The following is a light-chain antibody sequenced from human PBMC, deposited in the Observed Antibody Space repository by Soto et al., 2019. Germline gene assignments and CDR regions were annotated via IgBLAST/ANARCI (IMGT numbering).Light chain of an antibody. CDR2: GAS. J-gene: IGKJ2*01. CDR3: QQYNNWPPYT. CDR1: QSVGSG. Sequence: EIVFTQSPGTLSLYPGERATLSCRASQSVGSGLSWYQQKPGQAPRLLIYGASTRATGIPARFSGSGSGTEFTLTISSLQSEDYAVYYCQQYNNWPPYTFCQGTKVDIK. V-gene: IGKV3-15*01.